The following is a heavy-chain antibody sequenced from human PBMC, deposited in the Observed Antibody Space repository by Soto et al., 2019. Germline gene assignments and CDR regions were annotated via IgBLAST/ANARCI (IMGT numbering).Heavy chain of an antibody. CDR3: ATDQGALFDY. V-gene: IGHV1-24*01. J-gene: IGHJ4*02. CDR2: FDPEDGET. CDR1: GYTLTELS. Sequence: ASVKFSCKVSGYTLTELSMHWVRQAPGKGLEWMGGFDPEDGETIYAQKFQGRVTMTEDTSADTAYMELSGLRSEDTAVYSCATDQGALFDYWGQGTLVPVSS.